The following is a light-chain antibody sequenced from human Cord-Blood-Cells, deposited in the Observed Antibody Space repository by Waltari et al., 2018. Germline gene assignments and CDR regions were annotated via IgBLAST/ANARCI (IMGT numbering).Light chain of an antibody. V-gene: IGLV2-23*01. J-gene: IGLJ2*01. Sequence: QSAVPHPASVSGSPGQSITISCTGTSSDVGSYNLVSWYQQHPGKAPKLMIYEGSKRPSGVSNRFSGSKSGNTASLTISGLQAEDEADYYCCSYAGSSTHVVFGGGTKLTVL. CDR2: EGS. CDR3: CSYAGSSTHVV. CDR1: SSDVGSYNL.